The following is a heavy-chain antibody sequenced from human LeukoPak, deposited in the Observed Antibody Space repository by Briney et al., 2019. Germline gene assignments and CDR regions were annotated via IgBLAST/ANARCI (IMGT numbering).Heavy chain of an antibody. D-gene: IGHD5-12*01. V-gene: IGHV1-18*01. CDR3: ARGSGCDY. CDR1: GYTFTSYG. CDR2: INTDTGNT. Sequence: ASVKVSCKASGYTFTSYGIIWVRQAPGQGLEWMGWINTDTGNTNYAQKLQGRVTVTTDTSTSTAYMELRSLRSDDTAVYYCARGSGCDYWGQGTLVTVSS. J-gene: IGHJ4*02.